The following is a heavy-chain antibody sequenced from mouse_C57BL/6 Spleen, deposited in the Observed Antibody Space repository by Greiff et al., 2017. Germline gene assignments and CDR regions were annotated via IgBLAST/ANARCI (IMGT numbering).Heavy chain of an antibody. Sequence: EVLLVESGEGLVKPGGSLKLSCAASGFTFSSYAMSWVRQTPEKRLEWVAYISSGGDYIYYADTVKGRFTISRDNARNTMYLQMSSLKSEDTAMYYCTTDNYYGSAVSLGGQGTLVTVSA. J-gene: IGHJ3*01. CDR2: ISSGGDYI. CDR1: GFTFSSYA. CDR3: TTDNYYGSAVSL. D-gene: IGHD1-1*01. V-gene: IGHV5-9-1*02.